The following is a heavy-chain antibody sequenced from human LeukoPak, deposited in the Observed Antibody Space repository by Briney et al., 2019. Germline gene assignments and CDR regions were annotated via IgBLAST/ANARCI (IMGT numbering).Heavy chain of an antibody. CDR2: ISGSGGST. CDR3: AKGGGLFAYYFDY. V-gene: IGHV3-23*01. Sequence: PGGSLRLSCVASGFTFSSYAMTWVRQAPGKGLEWVSAISGSGGSTYYADSVKGRFTISRDNSKNTLFLHMNSLRAEDTALYYCAKGGGLFAYYFDYWGQGTLVTVPS. D-gene: IGHD3-10*01. CDR1: GFTFSSYA. J-gene: IGHJ4*02.